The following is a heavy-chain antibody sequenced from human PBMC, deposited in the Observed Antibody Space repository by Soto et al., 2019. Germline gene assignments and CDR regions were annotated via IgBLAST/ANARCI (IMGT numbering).Heavy chain of an antibody. D-gene: IGHD3-10*01. Sequence: GESLKISCPASGYSCTNYSISWVRQMPGKGLDWMWRIDPSDSDTNYSPSFQGHVTISADKSISTAYLQWSSLKASDTAMYYCVKHYYGAASYFNVHYGIDVWGQGTTVTVSS. CDR2: IDPSDSDT. V-gene: IGHV5-10-1*01. J-gene: IGHJ6*02. CDR3: VKHYYGAASYFNVHYGIDV. CDR1: GYSCTNYS.